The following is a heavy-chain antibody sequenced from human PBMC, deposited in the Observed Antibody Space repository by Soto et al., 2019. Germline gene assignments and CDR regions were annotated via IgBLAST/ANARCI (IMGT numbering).Heavy chain of an antibody. CDR2: IKSKTDGGTT. CDR1: GFTFGNAW. J-gene: IGHJ5*02. CDR3: TTDPLSPGFDP. V-gene: IGHV3-15*01. Sequence: GGSLRPSCAASGFTFGNAWLSWVRQAPGRGLGWVGRIKSKTDGGTTDYAAPVKGRITISRDDTKNTLYLKMNSLKTEDTAVYYCTTDPLSPGFDPWGQGTLVTVSS.